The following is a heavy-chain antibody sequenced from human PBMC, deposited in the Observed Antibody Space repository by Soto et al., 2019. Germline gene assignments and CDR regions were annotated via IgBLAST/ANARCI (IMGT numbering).Heavy chain of an antibody. J-gene: IGHJ6*02. CDR1: GFTFSSYW. Sequence: EVQLVESGGGLVQPGGSLILSCAASGFTFSSYWMHWVRQAPGKGLVWVSRINNDGSSTSYADSVKGRFTISRDNAKSTLYREMSSLRAEDTAVYYCARDPLLIGDTDYGLDVWGQGTTVTVSS. D-gene: IGHD2-21*01. CDR2: INNDGSST. CDR3: ARDPLLIGDTDYGLDV. V-gene: IGHV3-74*01.